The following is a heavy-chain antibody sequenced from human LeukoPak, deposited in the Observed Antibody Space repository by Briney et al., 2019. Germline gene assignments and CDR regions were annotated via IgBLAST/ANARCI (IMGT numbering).Heavy chain of an antibody. D-gene: IGHD3-10*01. CDR2: IGAYNGNT. Sequence: ASVKVSCKASGYTFTSYGISWVRQAPGQGLEWMGWIGAYNGNTNYAQKLQGRVTVTTDTSTSTAYMELRSLRSDDTAVYYCARVNYYGSGSYTPNFDYWGQGTLVTVSS. V-gene: IGHV1-18*04. CDR1: GYTFTSYG. J-gene: IGHJ4*02. CDR3: ARVNYYGSGSYTPNFDY.